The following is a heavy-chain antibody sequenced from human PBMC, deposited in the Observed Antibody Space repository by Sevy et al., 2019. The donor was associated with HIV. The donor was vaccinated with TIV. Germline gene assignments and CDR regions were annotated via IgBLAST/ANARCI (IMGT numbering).Heavy chain of an antibody. Sequence: GGSLRLSCAASGFTFRTYAMTWVRQAPGKGLEWVSVMSGSGGDTYYADSVKGRFTISRDKSNNTLYLQMNSLRAEDTAVYYCAKDRVSGTYYTGDFDYWGQGTLVTVSS. CDR2: MSGSGGDT. D-gene: IGHD3-10*01. CDR1: GFTFRTYA. V-gene: IGHV3-23*01. CDR3: AKDRVSGTYYTGDFDY. J-gene: IGHJ4*02.